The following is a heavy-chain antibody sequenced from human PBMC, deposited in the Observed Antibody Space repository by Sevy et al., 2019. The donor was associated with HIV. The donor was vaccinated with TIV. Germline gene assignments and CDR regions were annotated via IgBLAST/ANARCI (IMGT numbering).Heavy chain of an antibody. CDR3: VKDPLTGTTGVVDY. CDR2: ISSNGGST. J-gene: IGHJ4*02. V-gene: IGHV3-64D*06. D-gene: IGHD1-7*01. Sequence: GGSLRLSCAASGFTFSNYAMHWVRQAPGKGLEYVSAISSNGGSTYYADSVKGRFTISRDNSKNTLYLQMSSLRAEDTAVYYCVKDPLTGTTGVVDYWGQGTLVTVSS. CDR1: GFTFSNYA.